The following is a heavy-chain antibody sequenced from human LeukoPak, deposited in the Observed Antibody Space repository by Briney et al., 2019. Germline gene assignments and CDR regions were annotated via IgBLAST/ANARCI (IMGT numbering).Heavy chain of an antibody. D-gene: IGHD6-6*01. Sequence: GGSLRLSCAASGFTFSSYVMHWVRQAPGKGLEWVAIISYDGSNKYYADSVKGRFTISRDNAKNSVYLQMDSLRAEDTAVYYCARIGYSSSSFDYWGQGTLVTVSS. J-gene: IGHJ4*02. CDR1: GFTFSSYV. CDR3: ARIGYSSSSFDY. CDR2: ISYDGSNK. V-gene: IGHV3-30*07.